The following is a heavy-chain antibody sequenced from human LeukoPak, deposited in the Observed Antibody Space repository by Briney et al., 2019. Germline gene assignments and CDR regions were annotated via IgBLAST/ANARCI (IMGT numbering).Heavy chain of an antibody. D-gene: IGHD3-3*01. CDR2: ISGSGGST. CDR1: GFTFSSYA. J-gene: IGHJ5*02. CDR3: AKMTHYDFWSGYYTGIRFDP. V-gene: IGHV3-23*01. Sequence: GGSLRLSCAASGFTFSSYAMRWVRQAPGKGLEWVSAISGSGGSTYYADSVKGRFTISRDNSKNTLYLQMNSLRAEDTAVYYCAKMTHYDFWSGYYTGIRFDPWGQGTLVTVSS.